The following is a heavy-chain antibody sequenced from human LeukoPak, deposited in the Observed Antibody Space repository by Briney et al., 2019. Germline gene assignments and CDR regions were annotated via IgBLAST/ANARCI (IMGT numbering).Heavy chain of an antibody. CDR1: GLGLSSYA. J-gene: IGHJ6*02. Sequence: GRSVRVGFAGAGLGLSSYAMRWGRGGQGEGLEWVAVISYDGSNKYYADSVKGRFTISRDNSKNTLYLQMNSLRAEDTAVYYCARDHGMDVWGQGTTVTVSS. CDR3: ARDHGMDV. CDR2: ISYDGSNK. V-gene: IGHV3-30-3*01.